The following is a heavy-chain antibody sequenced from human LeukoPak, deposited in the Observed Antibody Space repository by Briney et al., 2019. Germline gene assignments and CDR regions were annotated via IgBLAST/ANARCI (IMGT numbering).Heavy chain of an antibody. J-gene: IGHJ5*02. CDR3: AKAPSRYSSSPAGFDP. D-gene: IGHD6-13*01. Sequence: TGGSLRLSCAASGFTFSSYGMXXXXXXXXXXXXXXAFIRYDGSNKYYADXVXGRFTISRDNSKNTLYLQMNSLRAEDTAVYYCAKAPSRYSSSPAGFDPWGQGTLVTVSS. CDR2: IRYDGSNK. CDR1: GFTFSSYG. V-gene: IGHV3-30*02.